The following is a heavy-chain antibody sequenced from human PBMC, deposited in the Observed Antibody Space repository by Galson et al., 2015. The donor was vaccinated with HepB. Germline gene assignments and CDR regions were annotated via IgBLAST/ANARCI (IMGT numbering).Heavy chain of an antibody. J-gene: IGHJ3*02. V-gene: IGHV7-4-1*02. CDR1: GYTFTSYA. Sequence: SVKVSCKASGYTFTSYAMNWVRQAPGQGLEWMGWINTNTGNPTYAQGFTGRFVFSLDTSVSTAYLQISSLKAEDTAVYYCARGLDRLYYYDSSGYYYFDAFDIWGQGTMVTVSS. D-gene: IGHD3-22*01. CDR3: ARGLDRLYYYDSSGYYYFDAFDI. CDR2: INTNTGNP.